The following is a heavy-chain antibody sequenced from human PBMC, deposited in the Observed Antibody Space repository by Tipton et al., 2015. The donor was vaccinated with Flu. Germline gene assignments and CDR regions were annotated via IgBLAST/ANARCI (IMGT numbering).Heavy chain of an antibody. D-gene: IGHD6-13*01. CDR1: GGSISNDYYF. CDR3: ARDLAVLGTRLNSYFDL. CDR2: IYATGST. J-gene: IGHJ2*01. V-gene: IGHV4-61*02. Sequence: TLSLTCTVSGGSISNDYYFWSWIRQPAGKGLEWIGRIYATGSTNYNPSLKSRVTMPVDTSRNQFSLELSSVTAADTAMYYCARDLAVLGTRLNSYFDLWGRGTLVTVSS.